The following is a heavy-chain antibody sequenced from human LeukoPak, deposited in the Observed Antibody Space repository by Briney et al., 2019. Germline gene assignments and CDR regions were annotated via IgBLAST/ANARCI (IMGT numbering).Heavy chain of an antibody. V-gene: IGHV1-2*02. CDR1: GGTFSSYA. D-gene: IGHD2-21*01. J-gene: IGHJ5*02. Sequence: ASVKVSCKASGGTFSSYAISWVRQAPGQGLEWMGWINPNSGGTNYAQKFQGRVTMTRDTSISTAYMELSRLRSDDTAVYYCARDIPPTWFAPWGQGTLVTVSS. CDR2: INPNSGGT. CDR3: ARDIPPTWFAP.